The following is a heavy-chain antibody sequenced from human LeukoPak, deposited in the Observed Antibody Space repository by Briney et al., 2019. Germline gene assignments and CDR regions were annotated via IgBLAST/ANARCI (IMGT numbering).Heavy chain of an antibody. V-gene: IGHV3-23*01. CDR2: ISGSGGST. Sequence: GGSLRLSCAASGLTFSRYAMSWVRQAPGKGLKWVSAISGSGGSTYYAGSVKGRFTISRDNSKNTLYLQMNSLRAEDTAVYYCANIRFLEWPLFDYWGQGTLVTVSS. J-gene: IGHJ4*02. CDR3: ANIRFLEWPLFDY. D-gene: IGHD3-3*01. CDR1: GLTFSRYA.